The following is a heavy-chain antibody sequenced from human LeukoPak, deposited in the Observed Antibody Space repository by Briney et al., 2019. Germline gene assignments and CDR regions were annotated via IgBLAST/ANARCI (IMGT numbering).Heavy chain of an antibody. J-gene: IGHJ4*02. CDR2: IKQDGSEK. V-gene: IGHV3-7*01. CDR1: GFTFSSYW. CDR3: ARRGYSGYDAYYFDY. Sequence: GGSLRLSCAASGFTFSSYWMIWVRQAPGKGLEWVANIKQDGSEKYYVDSVKGRFTISRDNAKNSLYLQMNSLRAEDTAVYYCARRGYSGYDAYYFDYWGQGTLVTVSS. D-gene: IGHD5-12*01.